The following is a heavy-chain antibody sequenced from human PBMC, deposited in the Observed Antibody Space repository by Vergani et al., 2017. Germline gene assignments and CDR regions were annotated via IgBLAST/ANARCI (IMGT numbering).Heavy chain of an antibody. CDR3: ASVTTTYYYFDY. Sequence: QVQLQESGPGLVKPSETLSLTCTVSGGSISSHYWSWIRQPPGKGLEWIGDIYYSGSTNYNPSLKSRVTISVDTSKNHFSLKLSSVTAADTAVYYCASVTTTYYYFDYWGQGTLVTVSS. CDR1: GGSISSHY. CDR2: IYYSGST. D-gene: IGHD4-17*01. V-gene: IGHV4-59*08. J-gene: IGHJ4*02.